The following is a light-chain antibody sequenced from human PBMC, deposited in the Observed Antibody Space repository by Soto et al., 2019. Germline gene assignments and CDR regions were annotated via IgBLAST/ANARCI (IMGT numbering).Light chain of an antibody. CDR2: AVT. CDR3: SSYSGGSTLVV. Sequence: QSALTQPASVSGSPGQSITISCTGTNSDVGSYIYVSWYQHHPGKVPKLLIYAVTNRPSGVSSRFSGSKSGNTASLTISGLKAEDEADYYCSSYSGGSTLVVFGGGTKLTVL. V-gene: IGLV2-14*01. J-gene: IGLJ2*01. CDR1: NSDVGSYIY.